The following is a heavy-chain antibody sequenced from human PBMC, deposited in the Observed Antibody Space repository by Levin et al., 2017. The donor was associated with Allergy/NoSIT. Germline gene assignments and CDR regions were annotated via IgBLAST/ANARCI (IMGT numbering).Heavy chain of an antibody. V-gene: IGHV3-74*01. CDR1: GFTFSSYW. D-gene: IGHD3-16*01. Sequence: GGSLRLSCAASGFTFSSYWMHWVRQAPGKGLVWVSRINSDGSSTSYADSVKGRFTISRDNAKNTLYLQMNSLRAEDTAVYYCATPHLRLGEFLFGYWGQGTLVTVSS. J-gene: IGHJ4*02. CDR2: INSDGSST. CDR3: ATPHLRLGEFLFGY.